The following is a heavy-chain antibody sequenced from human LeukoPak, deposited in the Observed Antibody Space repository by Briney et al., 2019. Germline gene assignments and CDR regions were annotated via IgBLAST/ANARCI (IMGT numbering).Heavy chain of an antibody. J-gene: IGHJ6*02. D-gene: IGHD2-2*03. V-gene: IGHV4-34*01. CDR1: GGFFSGYY. Sequence: PSETLSLTCAVYGGFFSGYYWSWLRQPPGKGLEWIGELTHGESNNSKRSLKSRVTISVDTSKNQFSMKLSSVTVADTAVYDCARGYGYCSSISCWVGYYYGMDVWGQGTTVTVSS. CDR2: LTHGESN. CDR3: ARGYGYCSSISCWVGYYYGMDV.